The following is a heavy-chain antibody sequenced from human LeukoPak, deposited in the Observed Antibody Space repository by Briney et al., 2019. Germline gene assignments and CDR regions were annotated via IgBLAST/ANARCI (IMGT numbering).Heavy chain of an antibody. CDR2: VYYSGST. CDR3: ARANWVYYDSSGYLDY. Sequence: SETLSLTCTVSGGSISSSRYYWGWIRQPPGKGLEWIGGVYYSGSTYYNPSLKGRVTISVDTSKNQFSLKLSSVTAADTAVYYCARANWVYYDSSGYLDYWGQGTLVTISS. J-gene: IGHJ4*02. D-gene: IGHD3-22*01. V-gene: IGHV4-39*07. CDR1: GGSISSSRYY.